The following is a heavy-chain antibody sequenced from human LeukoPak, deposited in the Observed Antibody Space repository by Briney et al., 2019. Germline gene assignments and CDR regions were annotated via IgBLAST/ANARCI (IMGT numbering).Heavy chain of an antibody. CDR2: ISTSSSTI. D-gene: IGHD1-26*01. J-gene: IGHJ4*02. V-gene: IGHV3-48*01. CDR1: GFSFSSYS. Sequence: GGSLRLPCAASGFSFSSYSMNWVRQAPGKGLEWVSYISTSSSTIYYADSVKGRFTISRDNAKNSLYLQMNSLRVEDTADYFCARVAAMGDFDCWGQGTLVTVSS. CDR3: ARVAAMGDFDC.